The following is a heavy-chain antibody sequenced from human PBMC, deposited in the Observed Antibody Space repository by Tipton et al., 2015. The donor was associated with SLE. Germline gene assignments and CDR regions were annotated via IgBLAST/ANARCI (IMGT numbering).Heavy chain of an antibody. J-gene: IGHJ4*02. CDR3: AREALGVNDY. D-gene: IGHD3-10*01. Sequence: TLSFTCTVSGGSISSGGYYWSWIRQHPGKGLAWIGYIYYSGSTYYNPSLKSRVTISVDTSKNQFSLKLSSVTAADTAMYYCAREALGVNDYWGQGTLVTVSS. CDR1: GGSISSGGYY. CDR2: IYYSGST. V-gene: IGHV4-31*03.